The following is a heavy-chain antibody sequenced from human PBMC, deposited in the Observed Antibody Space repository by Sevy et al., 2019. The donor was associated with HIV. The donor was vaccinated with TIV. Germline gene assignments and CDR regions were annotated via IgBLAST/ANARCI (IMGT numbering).Heavy chain of an antibody. Sequence: GGSLRLSCAASGFTFSSYSMNWVRQAPGKGLEWVSYISSSSSTIYYADSVKGRFTISGDNAKNSLYLQMNSLRDEDTAVYYCARAFIAVAGGHAFDIWGQGTMVTVSS. J-gene: IGHJ3*02. D-gene: IGHD6-19*01. CDR3: ARAFIAVAGGHAFDI. V-gene: IGHV3-48*02. CDR1: GFTFSSYS. CDR2: ISSSSSTI.